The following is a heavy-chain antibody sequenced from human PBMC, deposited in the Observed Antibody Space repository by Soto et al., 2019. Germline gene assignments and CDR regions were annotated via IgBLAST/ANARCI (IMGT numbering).Heavy chain of an antibody. CDR2: INSSSSYT. CDR1: GFTFSDYY. V-gene: IGHV3-11*05. CDR3: ARIIAAAGGRRYFDL. J-gene: IGHJ2*01. Sequence: QVQLVESGGGLVKPGGSLRLSCAASGFTFSDYYMSWIHQAPGKGLEWISYINSSSSYTNYADSVKGRFTISRDNAKNSLYLQMNSLRAEDTALYYCARIIAAAGGRRYFDLWGRGTLVTVPS. D-gene: IGHD6-13*01.